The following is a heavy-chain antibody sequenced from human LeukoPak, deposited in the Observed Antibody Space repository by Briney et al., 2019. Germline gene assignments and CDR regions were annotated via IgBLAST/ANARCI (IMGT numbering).Heavy chain of an antibody. D-gene: IGHD6-19*01. CDR1: GFAFMSYG. CDR2: ISNSGRTI. Sequence: GGSLRLSCAASGFAFMSYGMNWVRQAPGKGLEWVSYISNSGRTIYYADSVKGRFTISRDNAKNSLYLQMNSLRAEDTAVYYCARERVAVVFFDYWRQGTLVTVSS. V-gene: IGHV3-48*04. J-gene: IGHJ4*02. CDR3: ARERVAVVFFDY.